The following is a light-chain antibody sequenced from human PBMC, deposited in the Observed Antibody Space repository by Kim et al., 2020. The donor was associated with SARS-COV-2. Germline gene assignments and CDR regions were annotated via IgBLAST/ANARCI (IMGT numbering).Light chain of an antibody. CDR1: QSSTNF. CDR2: GAS. V-gene: IGKV1-39*01. CDR3: QQSYSTPQLT. J-gene: IGKJ4*01. Sequence: SVGDTVTITCRASQSSTNFLNWYQQRPGKAPKLLIYGASSLQSGVPSRFSGSGSGTDFTLTIDSLQPEDFATYYCQQSYSTPQLTFGGGTKLEIK.